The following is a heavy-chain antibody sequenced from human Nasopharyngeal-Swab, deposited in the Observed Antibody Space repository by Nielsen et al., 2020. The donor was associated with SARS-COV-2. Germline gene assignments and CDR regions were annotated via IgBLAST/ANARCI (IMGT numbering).Heavy chain of an antibody. Sequence: SETLSLTCALYGGSFSGYYWSRIRQPPGMGLEWIGEINHSGSTNYNPSLKSRVTISVDTSKNQFSLKLSSVTAADTAVYYCAKWLVGDTKDYGMDVWGQGTPVTVSS. J-gene: IGHJ6*02. D-gene: IGHD1-26*01. V-gene: IGHV4-34*01. CDR2: INHSGST. CDR3: AKWLVGDTKDYGMDV. CDR1: GGSFSGYY.